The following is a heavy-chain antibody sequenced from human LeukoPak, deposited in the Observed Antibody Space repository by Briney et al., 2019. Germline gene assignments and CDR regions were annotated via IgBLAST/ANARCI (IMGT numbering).Heavy chain of an antibody. CDR3: ARGSLAGHYDSSAYYPPYYFDY. V-gene: IGHV1-18*01. CDR2: ISAYNTYT. J-gene: IGHJ4*02. Sequence: ASVRVSCKASGYTFPTFGISWVRQAPGQGPEWMGWISAYNTYTNYAQKFQGRVTMTTDTSTSTAYMDLRSLRSDDTAVYYCARGSLAGHYDSSAYYPPYYFDYWGQGTLVTVSS. D-gene: IGHD3-22*01. CDR1: GYTFPTFG.